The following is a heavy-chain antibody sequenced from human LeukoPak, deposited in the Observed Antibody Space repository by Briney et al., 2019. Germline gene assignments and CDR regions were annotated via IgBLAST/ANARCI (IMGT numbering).Heavy chain of an antibody. CDR1: GASLNNYY. CDR2: VDYSGNT. CDR3: AMQVGIYGDYNNWFDP. V-gene: IGHV4-59*08. Sequence: SETLSLTCTVSGASLNNYYWNWVRQPPGKELEWIGNVDYSGNTRHNPSLKSRVTISLDISKNHFSLRLSSVTAADTAVYYCAMQVGIYGDYNNWFDPWGQGARVTVSS. D-gene: IGHD4-17*01. J-gene: IGHJ5*02.